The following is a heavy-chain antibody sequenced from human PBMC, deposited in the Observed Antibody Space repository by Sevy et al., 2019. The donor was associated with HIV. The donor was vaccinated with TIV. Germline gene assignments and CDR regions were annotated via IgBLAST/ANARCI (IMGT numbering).Heavy chain of an antibody. Sequence: ASVKVSCKASGYTFTSYDINWVRQATGQGLEWMGWMNPNSGNTGYAQRFQGRVTMTRNTSISTVYMELSSLRSEDTAVYYCARGSDMTTVYYWGQGTLVTVSS. D-gene: IGHD4-17*01. CDR1: GYTFTSYD. J-gene: IGHJ4*02. CDR2: MNPNSGNT. CDR3: ARGSDMTTVYY. V-gene: IGHV1-8*01.